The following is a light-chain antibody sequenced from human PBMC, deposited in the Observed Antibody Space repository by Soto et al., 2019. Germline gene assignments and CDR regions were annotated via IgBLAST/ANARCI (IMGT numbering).Light chain of an antibody. CDR3: QQYNSYSLYT. CDR2: DAS. J-gene: IGKJ2*01. V-gene: IGKV1-5*01. Sequence: DIQMTKSPSTLSASVGDRVTITCRASQSISSWLAWYQQKPGKAPKLLIYDASSLESGVPSRFSGSGSGTEFNLTISSLQPDDFATYYCQQYNSYSLYTFGQGTKLEIK. CDR1: QSISSW.